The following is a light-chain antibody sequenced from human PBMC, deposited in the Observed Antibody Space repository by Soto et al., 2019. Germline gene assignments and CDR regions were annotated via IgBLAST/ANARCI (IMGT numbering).Light chain of an antibody. CDR2: EVT. J-gene: IGLJ3*02. V-gene: IGLV2-23*02. CDR3: CSYAGGRTFVV. CDR1: SSDIGRYNL. Sequence: QSVLSQPASVSGSPGQSVTISCTGTSSDIGRYNLVSWYHHRPGQAPKLVIYEVTRRPSVDSNRFSGSKSGNTASLTIAGLQPDDEGDYYCCSYAGGRTFVVFGGGTELTVL.